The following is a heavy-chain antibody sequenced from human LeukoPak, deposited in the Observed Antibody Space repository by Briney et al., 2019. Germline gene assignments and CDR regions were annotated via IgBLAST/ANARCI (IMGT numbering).Heavy chain of an antibody. V-gene: IGHV4-59*08. CDR1: GGYISSYS. CDR3: ARHYLYGDPPAFDI. D-gene: IGHD4-17*01. J-gene: IGHJ3*02. Sequence: SETLSLTCTVSGGYISSYSWSWIRQPPGKGLEWIGYMYSRGSTNDNPSLKSRVTISRDTSKNQLSLRVTSVTAADMAMYYCARHYLYGDPPAFDIWGQGTMVTVSS. CDR2: MYSRGST.